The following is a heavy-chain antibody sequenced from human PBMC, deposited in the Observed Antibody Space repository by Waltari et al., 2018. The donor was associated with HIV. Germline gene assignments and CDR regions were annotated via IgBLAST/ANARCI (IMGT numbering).Heavy chain of an antibody. CDR3: ARGFGCGGDCYYFDY. Sequence: EVQLVESGGGLIQPGGSLRLSCAASGFSVSSNYMSWVRQAPGKGLEGVSVSYCGGSTYYADSVKDRFTISRDNSKNTLYLQMNSLRAEDTAVYYCARGFGCGGDCYYFDYWGQGTLVTVSS. D-gene: IGHD2-21*02. CDR2: SYCGGST. CDR1: GFSVSSNY. V-gene: IGHV3-53*01. J-gene: IGHJ4*02.